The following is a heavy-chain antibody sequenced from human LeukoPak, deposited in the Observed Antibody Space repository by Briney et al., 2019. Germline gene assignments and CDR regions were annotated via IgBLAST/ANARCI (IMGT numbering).Heavy chain of an antibody. CDR3: ARGVGYDPLEWFDP. J-gene: IGHJ5*02. CDR1: GYTFTSNY. V-gene: IGHV1-46*01. D-gene: IGHD5-12*01. Sequence: GASVKVSCKASGYTFTSNYMHWVRQAPGQGLEWMGIINPSGGSTKYAQKFQDRVTITADESTSTAYMELSSLRSEDTAVYYCARGVGYDPLEWFDPWGQGTLVTVSS. CDR2: INPSGGST.